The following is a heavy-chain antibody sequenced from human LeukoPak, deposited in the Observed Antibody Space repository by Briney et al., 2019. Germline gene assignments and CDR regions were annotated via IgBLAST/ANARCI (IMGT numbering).Heavy chain of an antibody. D-gene: IGHD5-24*01. CDR3: ARLMATTDHDAFDI. CDR1: GFTFSGYE. V-gene: IGHV3-48*03. Sequence: PGGSLRLSCAASGFTFSGYEMNWVRQAPGKGLEWVSYISSSGSTIYYADSVKGRFTISRDNAKNSLYLQMNSLRAEDTAVYYCARLMATTDHDAFDIWGQGTMVTVPS. J-gene: IGHJ3*02. CDR2: ISSSGSTI.